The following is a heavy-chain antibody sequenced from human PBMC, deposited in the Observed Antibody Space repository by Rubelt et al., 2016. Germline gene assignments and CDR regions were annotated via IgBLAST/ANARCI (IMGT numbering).Heavy chain of an antibody. D-gene: IGHD6-13*01. V-gene: IGHV3-30*02. CDR1: FSDYG. CDR3: AKVLSNWYDFDY. Sequence: FSDYGMHWVRQAPGTGLEWVAYIRYDGTNKYYADSVKGRFTISRDNSKNTLYLQINSLRGEDTAVYYCAKVLSNWYDFDYWGQGTLVTVSS. CDR2: IRYDGTNK. J-gene: IGHJ4*02.